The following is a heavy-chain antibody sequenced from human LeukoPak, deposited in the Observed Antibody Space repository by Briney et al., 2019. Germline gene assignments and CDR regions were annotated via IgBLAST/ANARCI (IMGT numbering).Heavy chain of an antibody. CDR3: ARDGVDYYGSGSYSDY. CDR1: EFTFSSYA. Sequence: GGSLRLSCAASEFTFSSYAMHWDRQAPGNGLEWVAVISYDGSSKYYADSVKGRFTISRDNSKNTLYLQMNSLRAEDTAVYYCARDGVDYYGSGSYSDYWGQGTLVTVSS. CDR2: ISYDGSSK. J-gene: IGHJ4*02. V-gene: IGHV3-30-3*01. D-gene: IGHD3-10*01.